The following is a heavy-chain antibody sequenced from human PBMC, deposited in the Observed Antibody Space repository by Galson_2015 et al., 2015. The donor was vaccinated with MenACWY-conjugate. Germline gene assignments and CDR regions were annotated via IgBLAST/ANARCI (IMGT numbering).Heavy chain of an antibody. J-gene: IGHJ4*02. CDR2: TYYRSKWYN. Sequence: CAISGDSVSSNSAAWNWIRQSPSRGLEWLGRTYYRSKWYNNYAVSVKSRITINPDTSKNQFSLQLNSVTPEDTAVYYCARVFCSSGTCYPHYYFDSWGQGTLVTVSS. D-gene: IGHD2-15*01. V-gene: IGHV6-1*01. CDR3: ARVFCSSGTCYPHYYFDS. CDR1: GDSVSSNSAA.